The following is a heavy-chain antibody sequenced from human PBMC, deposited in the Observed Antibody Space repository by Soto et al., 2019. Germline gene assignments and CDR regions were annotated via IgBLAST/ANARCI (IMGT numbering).Heavy chain of an antibody. V-gene: IGHV4-59*01. D-gene: IGHD6-6*01. Sequence: SETLSLTCTVSGGSISSYYWSWIRQPPGKGLEWIGYIYYSGSTNYNPSLKSRVTISVDTSKNQFSLKLSSVTAADTAVYYCASREYSSSLGVYYYYGMDVWGQGTTVTVSS. CDR1: GGSISSYY. J-gene: IGHJ6*02. CDR2: IYYSGST. CDR3: ASREYSSSLGVYYYYGMDV.